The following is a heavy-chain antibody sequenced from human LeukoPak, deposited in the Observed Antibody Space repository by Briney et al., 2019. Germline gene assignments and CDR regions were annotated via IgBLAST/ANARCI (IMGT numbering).Heavy chain of an antibody. Sequence: PSETLSLTCTVSGGSISSGSYYWSWIRQPAGKGLEWIGRIYTSGSTNYNPFLKSRVTISVDTSKNQFSLKLSSVTAADTAVYYCARGGLVVPAAIYYYYYGMDVWGQGTTVTVSS. CDR2: IYTSGST. J-gene: IGHJ6*02. V-gene: IGHV4-61*02. CDR1: GGSISSGSYY. D-gene: IGHD2-2*01. CDR3: ARGGLVVPAAIYYYYYGMDV.